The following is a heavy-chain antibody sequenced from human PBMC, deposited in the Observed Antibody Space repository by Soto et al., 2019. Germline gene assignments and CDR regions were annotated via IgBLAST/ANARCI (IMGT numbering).Heavy chain of an antibody. CDR1: GGSFSEFY. CDR2: INHRATT. D-gene: IGHD1-26*01. CDR3: ATAVAEWELSFEN. V-gene: IGHV4-34*01. J-gene: IGHJ4*02. Sequence: PSETLSLTCAVYGGSFSEFYWTWIRQSPGKGLEWIGQINHRATTDYNPSLHRRLTISVDTSKNQFSLRLASVTAADTAVYYCATAVAEWELSFENWGPGTLVTVSS.